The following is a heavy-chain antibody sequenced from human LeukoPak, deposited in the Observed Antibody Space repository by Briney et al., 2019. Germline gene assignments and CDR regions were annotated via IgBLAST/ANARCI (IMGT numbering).Heavy chain of an antibody. CDR3: AKEMATIRAFDF. Sequence: GGSLRLSCAASGFTFSSYGMHWVRQAPGKGLEWVAVIWYDGSNKYYADSVKGRFTISRDNSKSTLYLQMNSLRAEDTAVYYCAKEMATIRAFDFWGQGTMVTVSS. V-gene: IGHV3-33*06. D-gene: IGHD5-24*01. CDR2: IWYDGSNK. CDR1: GFTFSSYG. J-gene: IGHJ3*01.